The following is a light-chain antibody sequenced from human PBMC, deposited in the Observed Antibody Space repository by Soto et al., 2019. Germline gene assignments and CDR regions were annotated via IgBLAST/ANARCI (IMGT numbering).Light chain of an antibody. V-gene: IGLV2-8*01. CDR1: SNDVGDYNY. CDR2: EVS. CDR3: SSYACSSTLYV. Sequence: QSALTQPPSASGSPGQSVTISCTGTSNDVGDYNYVSWYQQHPGKAPKLMIYEVSKRPSGVPGRFSGSKSGNTASLTVSGLQAEDEADYYCSSYACSSTLYVFGTGTKVTV. J-gene: IGLJ1*01.